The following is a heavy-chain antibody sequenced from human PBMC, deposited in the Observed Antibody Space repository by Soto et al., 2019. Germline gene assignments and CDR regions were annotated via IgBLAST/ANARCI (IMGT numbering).Heavy chain of an antibody. CDR2: IYSGGST. V-gene: IGHV3-53*01. CDR1: GLTVSCNY. Sequence: GGSLRLSCAASGLTVSCNYMSWVRQAPGKGLEWVSVIYSGGSTYYADSVKCRFTISRDNSKNTLYLQMNSLRAEDTAVYYCARVYCSSTSCSAGNFDYWGQGTLVTVSS. CDR3: ARVYCSSTSCSAGNFDY. D-gene: IGHD2-2*01. J-gene: IGHJ4*02.